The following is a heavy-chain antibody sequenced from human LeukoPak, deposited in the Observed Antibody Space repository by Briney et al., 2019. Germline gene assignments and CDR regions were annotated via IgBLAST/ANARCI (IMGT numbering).Heavy chain of an antibody. CDR3: ARDSLYDSSGYDAFDI. Sequence: GGSLRLSCAASGFTFGSYAMTWVRQAPGKGLEWVSSFSGSTGYTYYADSVKGRFTISRDNAKNSLYLQMNSLRAEDTAVYYCARDSLYDSSGYDAFDIWGQGTMVTVSS. CDR1: GFTFGSYA. D-gene: IGHD3-22*01. V-gene: IGHV3-21*01. J-gene: IGHJ3*02. CDR2: FSGSTGYT.